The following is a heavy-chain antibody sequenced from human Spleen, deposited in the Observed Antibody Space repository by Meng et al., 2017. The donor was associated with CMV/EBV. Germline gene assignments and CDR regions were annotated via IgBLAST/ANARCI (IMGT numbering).Heavy chain of an antibody. D-gene: IGHD3-22*01. CDR2: IRYDGSNK. V-gene: IGHV3-30*02. CDR1: GFTFSGFA. J-gene: IGHJ4*02. CDR3: ANTGSGYYYDSSGYYYDY. Sequence: GESLKISCAGSGFTFSGFAMHWVRQAPGKGLEWVAFIRYDGSNKYYGDSVKGRFTISRDNSKSTLYLQMNSLRAEDTAVYYCANTGSGYYYDSSGYYYDYWGQGTLVTVSS.